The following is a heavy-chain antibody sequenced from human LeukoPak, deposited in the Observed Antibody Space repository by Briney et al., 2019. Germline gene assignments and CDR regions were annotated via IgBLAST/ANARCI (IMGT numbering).Heavy chain of an antibody. CDR1: SYTFTNYA. J-gene: IGHJ5*02. CDR2: ISAYTGNT. CDR3: ARGLEWLTRRHTWFDP. Sequence: ASVKVSCKASSYTFTNYAFTWVRQAPGQGLEWMGWISAYTGNTNYAQKLQGRVTMTTDTSTSTAYMELRSLRSDDTAVYYCARGLEWLTRRHTWFDPWGQGTLVTVSS. V-gene: IGHV1-18*01. D-gene: IGHD3-3*01.